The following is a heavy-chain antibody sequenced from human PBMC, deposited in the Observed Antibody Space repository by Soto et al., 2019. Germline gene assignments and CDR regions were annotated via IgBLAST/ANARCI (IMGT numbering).Heavy chain of an antibody. CDR2: VDYRGTT. V-gene: IGHV4-59*01. Sequence: QVQLQESGPGLVKPSETLSLICTVSGGSIRNYYWTWIRQPPGKRLEWVGYVDYRGTTYYNPSLKSRVTISVDTSKDQFSLKITSVTAADTALYYCAGEPMAGPKAHSVDIWGQGTMVTVSS. CDR1: GGSIRNYY. D-gene: IGHD6-19*01. J-gene: IGHJ3*02. CDR3: AGEPMAGPKAHSVDI.